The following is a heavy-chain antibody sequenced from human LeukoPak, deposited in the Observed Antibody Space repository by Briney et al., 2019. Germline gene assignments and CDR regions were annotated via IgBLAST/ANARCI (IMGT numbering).Heavy chain of an antibody. CDR3: ARDQGGYYSSSWVFAY. D-gene: IGHD6-13*01. J-gene: IGHJ4*02. Sequence: ASVKVSCKASEYTFTGYDIHGVRQAPGQGLEGRGGINPNSGGTNFAHKFQGRATTTRDTSISTAYMELSRLRSDDTAVYYCARDQGGYYSSSWVFAYWGQGTLVTVSS. V-gene: IGHV1-2*07. CDR2: INPNSGGT. CDR1: EYTFTGYD.